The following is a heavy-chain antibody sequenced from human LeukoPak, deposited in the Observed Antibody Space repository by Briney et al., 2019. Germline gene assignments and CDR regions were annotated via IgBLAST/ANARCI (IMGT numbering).Heavy chain of an antibody. J-gene: IGHJ3*02. CDR2: ISYDGSNK. CDR3: ARGSAFDI. V-gene: IGHV3-30*04. CDR1: GFTFSSYA. Sequence: GGSLRLSCAASGFTFSSYAMHWVRQAPGKGLEWVAVISYDGSNKYYADSVKGRFTISRDNSKNTLYPQMNSLRAEDTAVYYCARGSAFDIWGQGTMVTVSS.